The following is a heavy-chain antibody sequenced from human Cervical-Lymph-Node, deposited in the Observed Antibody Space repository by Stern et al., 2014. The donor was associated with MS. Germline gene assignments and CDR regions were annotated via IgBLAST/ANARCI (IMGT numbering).Heavy chain of an antibody. V-gene: IGHV4-59*08. CDR3: ARHRGRMWYFDL. Sequence: QLQLQESGPGLVKASETLSLTCTVSGGSITTYYWSWIRQPPGKGLEWIGYIYYSGSTNYNPSLKSRVTISVDMSNNQSSLNLTSLPAADTAVYYCARHRGRMWYFDLWGRGTLVTVSS. D-gene: IGHD1-26*01. CDR2: IYYSGST. J-gene: IGHJ2*01. CDR1: GGSITTYY.